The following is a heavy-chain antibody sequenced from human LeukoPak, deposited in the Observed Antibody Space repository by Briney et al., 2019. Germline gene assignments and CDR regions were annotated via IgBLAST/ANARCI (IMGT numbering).Heavy chain of an antibody. Sequence: SETLSLTCTVSGGSISSGGYYWSWIRQPPGKGLEWIGYIYHSGSTYYNPSLKSRVTISVDRSKNQFSLKLSSVTAADTAVYYCARGGTGFDYWGQGTLVTVSS. D-gene: IGHD1-1*01. J-gene: IGHJ4*02. V-gene: IGHV4-30-2*01. CDR2: IYHSGST. CDR3: ARGGTGFDY. CDR1: GGSISSGGYY.